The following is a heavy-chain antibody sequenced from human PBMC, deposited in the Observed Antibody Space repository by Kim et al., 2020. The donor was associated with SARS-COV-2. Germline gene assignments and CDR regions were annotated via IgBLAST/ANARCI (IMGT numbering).Heavy chain of an antibody. V-gene: IGHV3-23*01. Sequence: SAESGKGRVTISIDNAKNTLYLQMNRQRAEDTAVYYCAKMVGGTSRYSDYWGQGTLVTVSS. J-gene: IGHJ4*02. D-gene: IGHD3-16*02. CDR3: AKMVGGTSRYSDY.